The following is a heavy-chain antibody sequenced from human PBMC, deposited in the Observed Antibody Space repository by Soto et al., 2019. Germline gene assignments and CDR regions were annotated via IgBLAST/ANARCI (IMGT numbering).Heavy chain of an antibody. D-gene: IGHD6-19*01. CDR1: GGSFSGYY. CDR2: INHSGST. J-gene: IGHJ4*02. Sequence: SETLSLTCAVYGGSFSGYYLSWIRQPPGKGLEWIGEINHSGSTNYNPSLKSRVTISVDTSKNQFSLKLSSVTAADTAVYYCARGYGSGWFVDYWGQGTLVTVSS. V-gene: IGHV4-34*01. CDR3: ARGYGSGWFVDY.